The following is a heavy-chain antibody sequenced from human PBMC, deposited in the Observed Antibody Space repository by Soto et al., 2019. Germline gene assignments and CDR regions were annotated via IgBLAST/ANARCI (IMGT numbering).Heavy chain of an antibody. J-gene: IGHJ3*02. CDR3: ATRNYCSGGSCYSSAFDI. V-gene: IGHV1-69*02. D-gene: IGHD2-15*01. Sequence: GASVKVSCKASGGTFSSYTISWVRQAPGQGLEWMGRIIPTLGIANYAQKFQGRVTITADKSTSTAYMELSSLRSEDTAVYYCATRNYCSGGSCYSSAFDIWGQGTMVTVSS. CDR2: IIPTLGIA. CDR1: GGTFSSYT.